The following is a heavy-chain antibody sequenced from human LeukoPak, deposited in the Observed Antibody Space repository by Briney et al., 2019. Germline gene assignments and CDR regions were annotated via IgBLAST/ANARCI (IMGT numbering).Heavy chain of an antibody. CDR2: ISSSGSTI. Sequence: GGSLRLSCAASGFTFSSYEMNWVRQAPGKGLEWVSYISSSGSTIYYADSVKGRFTISRDNAKNSLYLQMNSLRAEDTAVYYCARDRRRDGYIDPFDFWGQGILVTVSS. V-gene: IGHV3-48*03. D-gene: IGHD5-24*01. CDR3: ARDRRRDGYIDPFDF. CDR1: GFTFSSYE. J-gene: IGHJ4*02.